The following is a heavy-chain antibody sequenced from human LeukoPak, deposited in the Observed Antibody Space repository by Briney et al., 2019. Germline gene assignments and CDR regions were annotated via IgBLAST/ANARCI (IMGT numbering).Heavy chain of an antibody. CDR3: ARDSSRNAFDI. J-gene: IGHJ3*02. CDR2: INHSGST. Sequence: PSETLSLTCAVYGGSFSGYYWSWIRQPPGKGLEWIGEINHSGSTNYNPSLKSRVTISVDTSKNQFSLKLSSVTAADTAVYYCARDSSRNAFDIWGQGTMVTVSS. D-gene: IGHD1-14*01. CDR1: GGSFSGYY. V-gene: IGHV4-34*01.